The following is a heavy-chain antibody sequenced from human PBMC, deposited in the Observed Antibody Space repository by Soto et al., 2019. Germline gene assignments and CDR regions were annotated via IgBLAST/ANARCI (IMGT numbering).Heavy chain of an antibody. CDR3: ARDTARAMVRIYYGMDV. V-gene: IGHV3-33*01. CDR2: IWYDGSNK. D-gene: IGHD3-10*01. J-gene: IGHJ6*02. Sequence: QVQLVESGGGVVQPGRSLRLSCAASGFTFSSYGMHWVRQAPGKGLEWVAVIWYDGSNKYYADSVKGRFTISRDNSKNTLYLQMNSLRAEATAVYYCARDTARAMVRIYYGMDVWGQGTTVTVS. CDR1: GFTFSSYG.